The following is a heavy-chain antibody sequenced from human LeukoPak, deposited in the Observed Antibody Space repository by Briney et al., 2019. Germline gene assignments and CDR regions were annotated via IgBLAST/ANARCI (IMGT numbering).Heavy chain of an antibody. CDR3: ARHDKNPNSSGYYYYY. Sequence: PSETLSLTCTVSGGSISSYYWSWIRQPPGKGLEWIGYIYYSGSTNYNPSLKSRVTISVDTSKNQFSLKLSSVTAADTAVYYCARHDKNPNSSGYYYYYWGRGTLVTVSS. CDR1: GGSISSYY. J-gene: IGHJ4*02. V-gene: IGHV4-59*08. CDR2: IYYSGST. D-gene: IGHD3-22*01.